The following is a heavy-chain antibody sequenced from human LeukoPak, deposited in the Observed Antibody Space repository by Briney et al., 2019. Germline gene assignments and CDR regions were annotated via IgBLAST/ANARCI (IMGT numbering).Heavy chain of an antibody. D-gene: IGHD1-1*01. CDR3: ARQTVQLERYYYGMDV. CDR2: IIPIFGTA. V-gene: IGHV1-69*01. Sequence: SVKVSCKASGGTFSSYAISWVRQAPGQGLEWMGGIIPIFGTANYAQKFQGRVTITADESTSTAYMELSSLRSEDTAVYCCARQTVQLERYYYGMDVWGKGTTVTVSS. CDR1: GGTFSSYA. J-gene: IGHJ6*04.